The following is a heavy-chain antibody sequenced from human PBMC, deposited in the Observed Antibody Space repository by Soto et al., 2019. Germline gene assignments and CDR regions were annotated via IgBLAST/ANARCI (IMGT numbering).Heavy chain of an antibody. Sequence: PGGSLRLSCAASGLTLSPRPLTWVRQAPGKGLEWGSTINPTGTETHYSDSVKGRFTISRDNSRNTVDLQMTSLRAEDTALYYWVSWVSAHMDFWGLGTLVTVSS. CDR2: INPTGTET. J-gene: IGHJ4*02. CDR3: VSWVSAHMDF. CDR1: GLTLSPRP. D-gene: IGHD2-8*01. V-gene: IGHV3-23*01.